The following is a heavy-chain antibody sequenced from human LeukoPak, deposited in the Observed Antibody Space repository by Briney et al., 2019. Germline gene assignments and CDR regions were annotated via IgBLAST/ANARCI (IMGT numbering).Heavy chain of an antibody. J-gene: IGHJ4*02. D-gene: IGHD3-10*01. CDR1: GFSFSHYS. Sequence: PGRYLRTCCAASGFSFSHYSMNWVRQAPGKGLEWVSTISRNRNYIYYADSVRGRFAISRDDARNSLFLHMDSLTAEAAAVYFCSRELSAGLPGGFDSWGQGTLVTVSS. CDR2: ISRNRNYI. V-gene: IGHV3-21*06. CDR3: SRELSAGLPGGFDS.